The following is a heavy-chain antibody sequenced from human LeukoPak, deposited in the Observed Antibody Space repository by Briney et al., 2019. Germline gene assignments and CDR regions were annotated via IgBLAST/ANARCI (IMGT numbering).Heavy chain of an antibody. D-gene: IGHD6-13*01. J-gene: IGHJ3*02. CDR1: GFTFSSYG. CDR3: AKDLVTYSRSSRAFDI. Sequence: GGSLRLSCAASGFTFSSYGMHCVRQAPGKGLEWVAFIRYDGSNKYYADSVKGRFAISRDNSKNTLYLQMNSLRAEDTAVYYCAKDLVTYSRSSRAFDIWGQGTMVTVSS. V-gene: IGHV3-30*02. CDR2: IRYDGSNK.